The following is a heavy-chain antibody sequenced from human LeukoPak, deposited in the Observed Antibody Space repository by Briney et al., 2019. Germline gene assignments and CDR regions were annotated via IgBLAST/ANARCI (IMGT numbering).Heavy chain of an antibody. CDR2: ISGGGGRT. CDR1: GFTFSSYV. D-gene: IGHD3-22*01. Sequence: GGSLRLSCAASGFTFSSYVMSWVRQAPGKRLEWVSAISGGGGRTYYADSVKGRFTISRDNSKNTLYLQMNSLRAEDTAVYYCAKGTGYCDSSGYDPFDIWGQGTMVTVSS. V-gene: IGHV3-23*01. CDR3: AKGTGYCDSSGYDPFDI. J-gene: IGHJ3*02.